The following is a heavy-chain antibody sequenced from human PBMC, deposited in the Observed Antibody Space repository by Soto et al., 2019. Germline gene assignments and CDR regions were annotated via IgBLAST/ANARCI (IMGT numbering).Heavy chain of an antibody. V-gene: IGHV1-69*04. CDR2: FIPIVGMA. Sequence: QVQLVQSGSEVKKPGSSVKVSCKASGGTLTSFAISWVRQAPGQGLEWVGTFIPIVGMAKYGQSFQGRVTISADQSTNTLFMELRSLSYQDTAMYDCANGHDNYFYYGMDVWGQGTTVTVSS. CDR3: ANGHDNYFYYGMDV. CDR1: GGTLTSFA. D-gene: IGHD1-1*01. J-gene: IGHJ6*02.